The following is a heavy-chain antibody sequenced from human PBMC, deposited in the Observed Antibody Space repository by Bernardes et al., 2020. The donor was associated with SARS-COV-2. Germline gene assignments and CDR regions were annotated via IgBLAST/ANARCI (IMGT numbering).Heavy chain of an antibody. V-gene: IGHV3-21*01. D-gene: IGHD3-3*01. J-gene: IGHJ4*02. Sequence: GGFLRPSCAAPGFTFSSYSMKWGRQAPGKGLEWGSSISSSSSYIYYADSVKGRFTISRDNAKNSLYLQMNSLRAEDTAVYYCARDRPDFWSGYQDYWGQGTLVTVSS. CDR3: ARDRPDFWSGYQDY. CDR1: GFTFSSYS. CDR2: ISSSSSYI.